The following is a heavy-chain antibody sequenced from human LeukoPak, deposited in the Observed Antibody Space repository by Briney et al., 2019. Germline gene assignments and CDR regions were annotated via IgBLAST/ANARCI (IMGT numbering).Heavy chain of an antibody. CDR3: ARHASSGTWAFDI. D-gene: IGHD3-22*01. Sequence: SETLSLTCTVSGGSISSSSYSWGWIRQPPGKGLEWIGSIYYSGSTYYNPSLKSRVTISVDTSKNQFSLKLSSVTAADTAVYYCARHASSGTWAFDIWGQGTMVTVSS. CDR1: GGSISSSSYS. J-gene: IGHJ3*02. CDR2: IYYSGST. V-gene: IGHV4-39*01.